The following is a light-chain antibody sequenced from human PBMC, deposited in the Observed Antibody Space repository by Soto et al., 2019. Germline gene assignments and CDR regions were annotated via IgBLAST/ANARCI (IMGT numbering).Light chain of an antibody. Sequence: EIVLTQSPDTLSLSPGERATLSCRTSEPIRNTYVAWYPQQPGQAPRLLIYGASSRAIGIPDRFSGSGSGTDFTLTISRLEPEDFALYYCQQYADSPLTFGGGTKVDI. CDR3: QQYADSPLT. CDR1: EPIRNTY. CDR2: GAS. V-gene: IGKV3-20*01. J-gene: IGKJ4*01.